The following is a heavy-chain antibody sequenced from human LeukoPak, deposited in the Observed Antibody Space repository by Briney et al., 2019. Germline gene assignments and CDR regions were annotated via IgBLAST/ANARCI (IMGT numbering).Heavy chain of an antibody. CDR2: INTDGSSI. Sequence: GGSLRLSCAASGFIFRTYWMHWVRQAPGKGLVWVSRINTDGSSINYADSVKGRFTISRDNAKNTLYLQMNSLRAEDTALYYCTRDYYDYSNSAVFDPWGQGTLVTASS. J-gene: IGHJ5*02. CDR3: TRDYYDYSNSAVFDP. V-gene: IGHV3-74*01. D-gene: IGHD4-11*01. CDR1: GFIFRTYW.